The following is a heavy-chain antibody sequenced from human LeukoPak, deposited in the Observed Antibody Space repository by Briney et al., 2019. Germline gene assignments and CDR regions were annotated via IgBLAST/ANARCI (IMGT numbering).Heavy chain of an antibody. CDR3: ARLNSGYEDYYFDD. J-gene: IGHJ4*02. D-gene: IGHD5-12*01. Sequence: GSLRLSCAASGFTFSSYSMNWVRRPPGKGLEWIGNIYYTGSTDYSPSFESRAAMSVDTSKNQFSLQLRSVTAADTAVYYCARLNSGYEDYYFDDWGQGTLVTVSS. V-gene: IGHV4-59*08. CDR2: IYYTGST. CDR1: GFTFSSYS.